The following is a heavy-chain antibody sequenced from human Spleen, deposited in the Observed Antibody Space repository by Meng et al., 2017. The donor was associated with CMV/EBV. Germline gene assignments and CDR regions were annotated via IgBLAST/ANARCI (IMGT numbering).Heavy chain of an antibody. Sequence: GESLKISCVASGFTFGDYALSWVRQAPGKGLEWVSAISGSGSRTYYADSVKGRFTISRDNSKNTLYLQMNSLRAEDTAVYYCARDDDGDSYVSGSYYVAGWHWGQGTLVTVSS. CDR2: ISGSGSRT. D-gene: IGHD3-10*01. CDR3: ARDDDGDSYVSGSYYVAGWH. CDR1: GFTFGDYA. J-gene: IGHJ4*02. V-gene: IGHV3-23*01.